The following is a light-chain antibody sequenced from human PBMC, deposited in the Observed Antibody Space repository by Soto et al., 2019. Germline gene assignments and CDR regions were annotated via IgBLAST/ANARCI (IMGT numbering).Light chain of an antibody. CDR2: AAS. CDR3: LKDYNYPRK. Sequence: AIQMPHSQSSLSASVGDRFKINFLASQGIRNDLGWYKQKPGKAPKLLIYAASSLQSGVTSRFSGSGSGTDVNLTISSLQPEDLATYYCLKDYNYPRKFGQGTTG. CDR1: QGIRND. V-gene: IGKV1-6*01. J-gene: IGKJ1*01.